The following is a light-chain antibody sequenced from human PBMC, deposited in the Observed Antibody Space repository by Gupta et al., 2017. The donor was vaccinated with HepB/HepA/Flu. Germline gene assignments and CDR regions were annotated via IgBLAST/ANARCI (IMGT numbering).Light chain of an antibody. V-gene: IGLV3-25*03. J-gene: IGLJ3*02. CDR3: QSADSSGTYHV. CDR1: ALPKQY. Sequence: SYELTQPPSVSVSPGQTARSTCSGDALPKQYTYWYQQRPGQAPVLVIYKDSERPSGIPERFSGSSSGTTVTLTISGVQAEDEADYYCQSADSSGTYHVFGGGTKVTVL. CDR2: KDS.